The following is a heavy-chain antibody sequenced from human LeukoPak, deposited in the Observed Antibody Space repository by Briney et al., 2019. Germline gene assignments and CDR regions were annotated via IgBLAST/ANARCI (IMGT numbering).Heavy chain of an antibody. V-gene: IGHV3-7*01. CDR2: IKHDGSEK. D-gene: IGHD2-2*01. J-gene: IGHJ6*02. Sequence: GGSLRLSCAASGFIFTNYFMSWVRQAPGKGLEWVASIKHDGSEKYYVDSVRGRFTISRDNTKNSLYLQMNSLRAEDTAVYYCARSLYCSSTSCYRYYGMDVWGQGTTVTVSS. CDR3: ARSLYCSSTSCYRYYGMDV. CDR1: GFIFTNYF.